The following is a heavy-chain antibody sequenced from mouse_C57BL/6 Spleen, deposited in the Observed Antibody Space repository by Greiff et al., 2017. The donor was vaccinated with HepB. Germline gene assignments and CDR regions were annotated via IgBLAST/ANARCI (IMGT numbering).Heavy chain of an antibody. CDR2: IYPRSGNT. Sequence: QVQLQQSGAELARPGASVKLSCKASGYTFTSYGISWVKQRTGQGLEWIGEIYPRSGNTYYNEKFKGKATLTADKSSSTAYMELRSLTSEDSAVYFCASDKATVVATRGYWYFDVWGTGTTVTVSS. D-gene: IGHD1-1*01. J-gene: IGHJ1*03. V-gene: IGHV1-81*01. CDR3: ASDKATVVATRGYWYFDV. CDR1: GYTFTSYG.